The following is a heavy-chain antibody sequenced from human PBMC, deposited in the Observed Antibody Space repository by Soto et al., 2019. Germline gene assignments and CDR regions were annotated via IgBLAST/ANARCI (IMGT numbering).Heavy chain of an antibody. D-gene: IGHD6-13*01. Sequence: SETLSLTCAVSGGSISSSNWWSWVRQPPGKGLEWIGEIYHSGSTNYNPSLKSRVTISVDKSKNQFSLELSSVTAADTAVYYCATRSWGSGVYYYYGMDVWGQGTRVTVS. CDR3: ATRSWGSGVYYYYGMDV. V-gene: IGHV4-4*02. J-gene: IGHJ6*02. CDR2: IYHSGST. CDR1: GGSISSSNW.